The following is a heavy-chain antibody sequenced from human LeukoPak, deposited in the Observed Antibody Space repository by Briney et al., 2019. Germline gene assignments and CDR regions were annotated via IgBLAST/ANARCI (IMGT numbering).Heavy chain of an antibody. CDR2: IKQDESDK. Sequence: GTLTLTSAASGFSFSTYWMSWVPQAPGRGLGWMANIKQDESDKYYMGSVRGRFTISRDNAKNSLYLQMKTVLEEDTAVYYCAGSSDSISCLGFDIWGQGTTVTVSS. D-gene: IGHD2-2*01. J-gene: IGHJ3*02. CDR3: AGSSDSISCLGFDI. CDR1: GFSFSTYW. V-gene: IGHV3-7*01.